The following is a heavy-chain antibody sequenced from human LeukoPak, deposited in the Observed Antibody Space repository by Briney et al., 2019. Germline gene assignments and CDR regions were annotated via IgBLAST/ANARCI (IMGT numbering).Heavy chain of an antibody. CDR1: GFTFSRYA. V-gene: IGHV3-23*01. D-gene: IGHD6-19*01. Sequence: GGSLRLSCAASGFTFSRYAMSWVRQAPGKGLEWLSAISESGTGTYYADSVKGRFTISRDNAKNSLYLQMNSLRAEDTAIYYCARVGSGWYTYYFDYWGQGTLVTVSS. J-gene: IGHJ4*02. CDR3: ARVGSGWYTYYFDY. CDR2: ISESGTGT.